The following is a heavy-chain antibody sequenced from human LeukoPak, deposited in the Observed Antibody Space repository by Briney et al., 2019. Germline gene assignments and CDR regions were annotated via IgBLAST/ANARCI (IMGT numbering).Heavy chain of an antibody. CDR3: ARRSVATITKFDY. CDR1: GGSISSSSYY. CDR2: IYYSGST. Sequence: MPSETLSLTCTVSGGSISSSSYYWGWIRQPPGKGLEWIGSIYYSGSTYYNPSLKSRVTISVDTSKNQFSLKLSSVTAADTAVYYCARRSVATITKFDYWGQGTLVTVSS. V-gene: IGHV4-39*01. D-gene: IGHD5-12*01. J-gene: IGHJ4*02.